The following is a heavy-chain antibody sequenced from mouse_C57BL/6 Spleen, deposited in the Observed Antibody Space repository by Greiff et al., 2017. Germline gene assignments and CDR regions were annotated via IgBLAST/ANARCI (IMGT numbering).Heavy chain of an antibody. J-gene: IGHJ3*01. Sequence: QVHVKQSGPGLVQPSQSLSITCTVSGFSLPSSGVHWVRPPPGKGLEWLGVIWSGGSTDYNAAFISRLSISQDNSKSQVLFKMNSLQADDTAIYYCAKHEGHYYGAYWGQGTLVTVSA. CDR3: AKHEGHYYGAY. V-gene: IGHV2-4*01. CDR2: IWSGGST. CDR1: GFSLPSSG. D-gene: IGHD1-2*01.